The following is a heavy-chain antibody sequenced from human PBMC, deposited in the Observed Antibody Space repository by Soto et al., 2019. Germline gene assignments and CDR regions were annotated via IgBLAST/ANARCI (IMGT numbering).Heavy chain of an antibody. CDR1: RFTFRSRS. CDR3: ARENKAVKKSTSISTGFHGMDV. Sequence: RFSCDRSRFTFRSRSMNWVRHAPGRGLEWVASMSTSSSFIYYGDSVRGRFIRSRDNAKNSLDFRMDSRRGEDTAVYYCARENKAVKKSTSISTGFHGMDVYRKRSTFT. CDR2: MSTSSSFI. D-gene: IGHD2-2*01. J-gene: IGHJ6*03. V-gene: IGHV3-21*01.